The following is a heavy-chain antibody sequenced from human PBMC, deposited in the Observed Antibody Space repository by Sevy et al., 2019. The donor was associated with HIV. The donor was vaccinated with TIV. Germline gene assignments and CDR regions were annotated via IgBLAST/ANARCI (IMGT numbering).Heavy chain of an antibody. Sequence: ASVKVSCKASGYTFTSYDINWVRQATGQGLEWMGWMNPNSSNTGYAQKFQGRVTMTRNTSRSTAYMELSSLGSEDTAVYYCAREYYDFWSGYFRYYYYGMDVWGQGTTVTVSS. CDR2: MNPNSSNT. D-gene: IGHD3-3*01. J-gene: IGHJ6*02. CDR3: AREYYDFWSGYFRYYYYGMDV. CDR1: GYTFTSYD. V-gene: IGHV1-8*01.